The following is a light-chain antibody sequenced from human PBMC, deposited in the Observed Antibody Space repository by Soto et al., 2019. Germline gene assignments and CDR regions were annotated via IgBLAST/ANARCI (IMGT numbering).Light chain of an antibody. V-gene: IGLV2-14*03. Sequence: QSVLTQPASVSGSPGQSITISCTGTSSDIGAYNFVSWYQQHPGKAPKLMLYDVNIRPSGVSNRFSGSKSGNTASLTISALQAEDEADYYGTSWTTSTTMIFGGGTKVTVL. CDR3: TSWTTSTTMI. CDR2: DVN. CDR1: SSDIGAYNF. J-gene: IGLJ2*01.